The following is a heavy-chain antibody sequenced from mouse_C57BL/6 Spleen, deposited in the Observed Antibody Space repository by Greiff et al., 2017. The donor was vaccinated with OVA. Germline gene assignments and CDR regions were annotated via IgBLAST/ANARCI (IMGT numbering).Heavy chain of an antibody. D-gene: IGHD1-1*02. V-gene: IGHV1-26*01. J-gene: IGHJ4*01. Sequence: VQLQQSGPELVKPGASVKISCKASGYTFTDYYMNWVKQSHGKSLEWIGDINPNNGGTSYNQKFKGKATLTVDKSSSTAYMELRSLTSEDSAVYYCARWTFYGRNYYAMDYWGQGTSVTVSS. CDR2: INPNNGGT. CDR3: ARWTFYGRNYYAMDY. CDR1: GYTFTDYY.